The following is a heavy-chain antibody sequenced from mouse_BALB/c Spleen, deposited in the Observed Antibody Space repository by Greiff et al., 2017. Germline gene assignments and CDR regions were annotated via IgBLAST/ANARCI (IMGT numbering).Heavy chain of an antibody. CDR2: ISSGGSYT. CDR3: ARRGDFYYGSSYDY. Sequence: EVQLVESGGGLVKPGGSLKLSCAASGFTFSSYAMSWVRQSPEKRLEWVAEISSGGSYTYYPDTVTGRFTISRDNAKNTLYLEMSSLRSEDTAMYYCARRGDFYYGSSYDYWGQGTTLTVSS. D-gene: IGHD1-1*01. V-gene: IGHV5-9-4*01. CDR1: GFTFSSYA. J-gene: IGHJ2*01.